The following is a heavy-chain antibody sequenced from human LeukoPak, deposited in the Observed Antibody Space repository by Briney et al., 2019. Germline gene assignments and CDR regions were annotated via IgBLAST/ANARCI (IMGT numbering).Heavy chain of an antibody. Sequence: PSETLSLTCAVYGGSFSGYYWSWIRQPSGKGLEWIGEIHHSGSTNYNPSLKSRVTISVDTSKNQFSLKLSSVTAADTAVYYCARGEVPLMMIVVGESPFFDYWGQGTLVTVSS. CDR1: GGSFSGYY. D-gene: IGHD3-22*01. CDR3: ARGEVPLMMIVVGESPFFDY. CDR2: IHHSGST. V-gene: IGHV4-34*01. J-gene: IGHJ4*02.